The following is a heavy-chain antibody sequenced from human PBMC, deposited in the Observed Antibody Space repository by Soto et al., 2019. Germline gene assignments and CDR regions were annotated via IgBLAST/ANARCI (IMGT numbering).Heavy chain of an antibody. CDR1: GFTFSTYG. V-gene: IGHV3-30*18. CDR3: AEEQLAMTVVVADYFDS. D-gene: IGHD3-22*01. Sequence: QVQLVESGGGVVQPAKSLRLSCAASGFTFSTYGIHWVRQAPGKGLEWVALISYDGGSKYYGDSVKGRFIISRDNSHNTVSLQMNSLIADDTAVYFCAEEQLAMTVVVADYFDSWGQGTLVTVSS. CDR2: ISYDGGSK. J-gene: IGHJ4*02.